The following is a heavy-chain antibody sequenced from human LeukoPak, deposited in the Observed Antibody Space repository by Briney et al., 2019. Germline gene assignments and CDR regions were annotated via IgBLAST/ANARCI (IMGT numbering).Heavy chain of an antibody. J-gene: IGHJ6*03. CDR3: ASLQSNSYYYYYMDV. CDR1: GGSISSGSYY. V-gene: IGHV4-61*02. D-gene: IGHD4-11*01. Sequence: SETLSLTCTVSGGSISSGSYYWSWIRQPAGKGLEWIGRIYTSGSTNYNPSLKSRVTISVDTPKNQFSLKLSSVTAADTAVHYCASLQSNSYYYYYMDVWGKGTTVTVSS. CDR2: IYTSGST.